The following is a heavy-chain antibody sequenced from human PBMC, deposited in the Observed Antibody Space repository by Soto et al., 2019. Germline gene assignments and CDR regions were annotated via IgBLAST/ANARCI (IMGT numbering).Heavy chain of an antibody. CDR3: ARGGGCRGGSCYSVDYYYYGMDV. J-gene: IGHJ6*02. Sequence: ASVKVSCKASGYTFTSYAMHWVRQAPGQRLEWMGWINAGNGNTKYSQKFQGRVTITRDTSASTAYMELSSLRSEDTAVYYCARGGGCRGGSCYSVDYYYYGMDVWGQGTTVTVSS. CDR2: INAGNGNT. CDR1: GYTFTSYA. V-gene: IGHV1-3*01. D-gene: IGHD2-15*01.